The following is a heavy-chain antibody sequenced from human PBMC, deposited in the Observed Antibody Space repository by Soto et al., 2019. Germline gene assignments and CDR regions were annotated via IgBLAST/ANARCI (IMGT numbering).Heavy chain of an antibody. D-gene: IGHD2-15*01. CDR1: GFTFGHNA. Sequence: GGSLRLPWTPSGFTFGHNAISWFRQAPGTRLEFIAVIRSKAYGGTAEYAASVKGRFSISRDDSKSTAYLQMNSLKIEDTGFYYCTRAWSASPVASTPDFWGQGTLVTVSS. CDR3: TRAWSASPVASTPDF. V-gene: IGHV3-49*03. CDR2: IRSKAYGGTA. J-gene: IGHJ4*02.